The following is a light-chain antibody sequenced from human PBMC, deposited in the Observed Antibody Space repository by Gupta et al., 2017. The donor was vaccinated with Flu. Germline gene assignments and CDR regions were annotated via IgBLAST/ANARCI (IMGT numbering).Light chain of an antibody. CDR3: QTWGTGIHVV. Sequence: LVLTQSPSPSASLGASVKVTCPLSSGYSRDAIAWHQQQPEKGPRYLMKVNSDGSHTKGDGIPDRFSGSSSGAERYLTISSLQSEDEADYYCQTWGTGIHVVFGGGTKLTVL. V-gene: IGLV4-69*01. CDR2: VNSDGSH. J-gene: IGLJ2*01. CDR1: SGYSRDA.